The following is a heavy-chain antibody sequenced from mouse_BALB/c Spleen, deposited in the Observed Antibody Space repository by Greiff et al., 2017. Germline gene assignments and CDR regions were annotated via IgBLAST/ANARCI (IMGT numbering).Heavy chain of an antibody. D-gene: IGHD2-14*01. V-gene: IGHV5-9-4*01. CDR1: GFTFSSYA. Sequence: EVQLVESGGGLVKPGGSLKLSCAASGFTFSSYAMSWVRQSPEKRLEWVAEISSGGSYTYYPDTVTGRFTISRDNAKNTLYLEMSSLRSEDTAMYYCARDWVRRGNYWGQGTTLTVSS. CDR3: ARDWVRRGNY. CDR2: ISSGGSYT. J-gene: IGHJ2*01.